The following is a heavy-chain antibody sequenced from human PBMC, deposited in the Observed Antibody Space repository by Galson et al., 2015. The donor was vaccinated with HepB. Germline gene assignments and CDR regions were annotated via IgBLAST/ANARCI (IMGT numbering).Heavy chain of an antibody. D-gene: IGHD4/OR15-4a*01. V-gene: IGHV3-7*01. Sequence: SLRLSCAASGFTFSRYWMSWVRQAPGKGLEWVANIEVDGSEEYYVDSVKGRFIISRDNAKSSLYLQMSNLRAEDTAVYYCARIGAKYYYYMGVWGRGTTVTVS. CDR2: IEVDGSEE. CDR1: GFTFSRYW. CDR3: ARIGAKYYYYMGV. J-gene: IGHJ6*03.